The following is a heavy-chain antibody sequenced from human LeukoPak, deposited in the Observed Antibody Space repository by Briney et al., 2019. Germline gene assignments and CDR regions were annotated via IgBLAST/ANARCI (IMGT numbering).Heavy chain of an antibody. CDR2: IYYSGST. J-gene: IGHJ4*02. CDR3: ARTVGATTYFDY. CDR1: GGSISSSNW. D-gene: IGHD1-26*01. Sequence: SGTLSLTCAVSGGSISSSNWWSWIRQPPGKGLEWIGYIYYSGSTNYNPSLKSRVTISVDTSKNQFSLKLSSVTAADTAVYYCARTVGATTYFDYWGQGTLVTVSS. V-gene: IGHV4-61*05.